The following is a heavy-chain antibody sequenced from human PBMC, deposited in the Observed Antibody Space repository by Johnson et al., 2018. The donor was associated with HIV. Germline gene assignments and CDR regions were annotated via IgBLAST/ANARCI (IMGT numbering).Heavy chain of an antibody. D-gene: IGHD1-26*01. CDR3: ARDLSGSSTVLSDAFDI. Sequence: VQLVESGGGLVQPGGSLRLSCAASGFTVSSIYMSWVRQAPGKGLEWVSIIYSGGSTYYADSVKGRFTISRDNSKNTLYLQMNSLRPEDTAVYYCARDLSGSSTVLSDAFDIWGQGTMVTVSS. CDR2: IYSGGST. J-gene: IGHJ3*02. V-gene: IGHV3-66*02. CDR1: GFTVSSIY.